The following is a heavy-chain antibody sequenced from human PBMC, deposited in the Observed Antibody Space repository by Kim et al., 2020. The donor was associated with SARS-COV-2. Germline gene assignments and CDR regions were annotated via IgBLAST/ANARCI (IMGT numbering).Heavy chain of an antibody. CDR2: IYWDDDK. Sequence: SGPTLVKPTQTLTLTCTFSGFSLTTSGVGVGWIRQPPGKALVWLAVIYWDDDKRYSPSLKSRLTLSKDTSKNQVVLTMINMDRVDTATYYCAQFRGIVAAGTSALDIWGQGTTVTVSS. J-gene: IGHJ3*02. D-gene: IGHD6-13*01. V-gene: IGHV2-5*02. CDR1: GFSLTTSGVG. CDR3: AQFRGIVAAGTSALDI.